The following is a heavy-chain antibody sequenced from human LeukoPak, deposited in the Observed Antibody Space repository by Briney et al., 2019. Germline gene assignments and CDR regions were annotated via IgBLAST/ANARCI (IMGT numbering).Heavy chain of an antibody. CDR3: ARFRSLYYDTSGTTFDY. V-gene: IGHV4-59*01. D-gene: IGHD3-22*01. Sequence: PSETLSLTCTVSGGSISGYFWNWIRQPPGKGLEWIGYIYYSGSTNYNPSLKSRVTMSVDTSKNQFSLTLNSVTAADTAVYYCARFRSLYYDTSGTTFDYWGQGTLVTVSS. CDR1: GGSISGYF. CDR2: IYYSGST. J-gene: IGHJ4*02.